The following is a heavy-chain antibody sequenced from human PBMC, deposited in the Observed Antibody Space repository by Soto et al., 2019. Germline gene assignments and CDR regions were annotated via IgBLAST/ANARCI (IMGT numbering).Heavy chain of an antibody. CDR2: IWYDGSNK. J-gene: IGHJ5*02. D-gene: IGHD3-10*01. CDR3: ARDVITMVQGVIKSNWFDP. V-gene: IGHV3-33*01. CDR1: GFTFSSYG. Sequence: QVQLVESGGGVVQPGRSLRLSCAASGFTFSSYGMHWVRQAPGKGLEWVAVIWYDGSNKYYADSVKGRFTISRDNSKNTLYLQMNSLRAEDTAVYYCARDVITMVQGVIKSNWFDPWGQGTLVTVSS.